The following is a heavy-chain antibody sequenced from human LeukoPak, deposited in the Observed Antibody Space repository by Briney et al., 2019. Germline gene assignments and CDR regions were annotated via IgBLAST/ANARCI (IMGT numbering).Heavy chain of an antibody. Sequence: GGSLRLSCAASGFTFDDYGMSWVRQIPGKGLEWVAGIYCNGGNTGHADSVKGRFTISRDNAKNSLYLEMNSLRAEDTALYHCARGRRNCSSTSCYTSYYFDYWGQGTLVTVSS. CDR3: ARGRRNCSSTSCYTSYYFDY. D-gene: IGHD2-2*02. V-gene: IGHV3-20*01. CDR2: IYCNGGNT. J-gene: IGHJ4*02. CDR1: GFTFDDYG.